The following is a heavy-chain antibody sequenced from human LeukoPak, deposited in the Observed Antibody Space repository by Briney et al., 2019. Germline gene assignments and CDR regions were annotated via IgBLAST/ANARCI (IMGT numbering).Heavy chain of an antibody. CDR2: IYYSGST. J-gene: IGHJ4*02. V-gene: IGHV4-39*01. Sequence: SETLSLTCTVSGGSISSSSYYWGWIRQPPGKGLEWIGSIYYSGSTYYNPSLKSRVTISVDTSKNQFSLKLSSVTAADTAVYYCARGGYCSSTSCRFFDYWGQGTLVSVSS. D-gene: IGHD2-2*01. CDR1: GGSISSSSYY. CDR3: ARGGYCSSTSCRFFDY.